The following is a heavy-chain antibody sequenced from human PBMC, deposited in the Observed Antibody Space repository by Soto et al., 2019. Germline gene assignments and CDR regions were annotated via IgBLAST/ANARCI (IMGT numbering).Heavy chain of an antibody. CDR3: ARVPYYDSSRIWFDP. V-gene: IGHV4-61*01. Sequence: SETLSLTCTVSRGSVSSGSFYWSWIRQPPGKALEWIGYIYYSGSTNYKPSLKSRVTISVDMSKNQFSLRLSSVTAADTAVYYCARVPYYDSSRIWFDPWGQGTLVTVSS. CDR1: RGSVSSGSFY. J-gene: IGHJ5*02. D-gene: IGHD3-22*01. CDR2: IYYSGST.